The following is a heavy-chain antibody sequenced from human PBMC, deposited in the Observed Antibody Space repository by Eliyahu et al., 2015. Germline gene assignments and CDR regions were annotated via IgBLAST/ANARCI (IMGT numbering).Heavy chain of an antibody. CDR1: GFTXSSYA. V-gene: IGHV3-30-3*01. CDR3: ASGDIVVVTAIFDY. CDR2: ISYDGSNK. J-gene: IGHJ4*02. D-gene: IGHD2-21*02. Sequence: QVQLVESGGGVVQPGRSLRLSCAASGFTXSSYAMHWVRQAPGKGLEWVAVISYDGSNKYYADSVKGRFTISRDNSKNTLYLQMNSLRAEDTAVYYCASGDIVVVTAIFDYWGQGTLVTVSS.